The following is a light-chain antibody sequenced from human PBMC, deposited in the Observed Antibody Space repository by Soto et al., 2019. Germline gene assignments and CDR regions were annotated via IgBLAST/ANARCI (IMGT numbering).Light chain of an antibody. CDR2: WAS. J-gene: IGKJ2*01. CDR1: QSVLYSSNNKNY. Sequence: DIVMTQSPDSLAVSLGERATINCKSSQSVLYSSNNKNYLAWYQQKPGQPPKLLIYWASTRESGVPDRFSGSGSGTYFTLTISTLQAEDVAVYYCQQYYGTPLTFGQGTKLEIK. CDR3: QQYYGTPLT. V-gene: IGKV4-1*01.